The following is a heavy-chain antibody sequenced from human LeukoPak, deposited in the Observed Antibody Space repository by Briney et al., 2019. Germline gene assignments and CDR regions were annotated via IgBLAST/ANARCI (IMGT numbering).Heavy chain of an antibody. Sequence: TSQTLPLTCTVSGGSISGGGYYWSWIRQFPGKGLEWIAYTYNSGTSYYNPSLKSRVTISADTSKNQFSLRLASVTAADTAVYYCTRDRDNMGTGNYWGQGTQVTVSS. J-gene: IGHJ4*02. CDR2: TYNSGTS. V-gene: IGHV4-31*03. CDR1: GGSISGGGYY. CDR3: TRDRDNMGTGNY. D-gene: IGHD7-27*01.